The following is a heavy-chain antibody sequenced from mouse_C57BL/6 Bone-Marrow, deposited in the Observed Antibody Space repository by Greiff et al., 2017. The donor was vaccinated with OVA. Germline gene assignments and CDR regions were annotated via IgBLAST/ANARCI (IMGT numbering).Heavy chain of an antibody. CDR1: GFNITDYY. CDR3: ARSWAYYSNYGAFDY. J-gene: IGHJ2*01. Sequence: EVQLQQSGAELVKPGASVKLSCTASGFNITDYYMHWVKQRTEQGLEWIGRIDPEDGETNYAPKFQGKATITADPSSNTAYLQLSSLTSEDTAVYYCARSWAYYSNYGAFDYWGQGTTLTVSS. V-gene: IGHV14-2*01. D-gene: IGHD2-5*01. CDR2: IDPEDGET.